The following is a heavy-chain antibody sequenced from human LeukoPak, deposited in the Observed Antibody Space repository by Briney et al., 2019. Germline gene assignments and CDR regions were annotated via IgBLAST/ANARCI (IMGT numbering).Heavy chain of an antibody. V-gene: IGHV3-21*04. Sequence: GGSLRLSCAASGFTFSSYSMNWVRQAPGKGLEWVSSISSSSSYIYYADSVKGRFTISRDNSKNTLYLQMNSLRAEDTAVYYCAKGRGYCSSTSCYTYFDYWGQGTLVTVSS. CDR1: GFTFSSYS. J-gene: IGHJ4*02. CDR2: ISSSSSYI. D-gene: IGHD2-2*02. CDR3: AKGRGYCSSTSCYTYFDY.